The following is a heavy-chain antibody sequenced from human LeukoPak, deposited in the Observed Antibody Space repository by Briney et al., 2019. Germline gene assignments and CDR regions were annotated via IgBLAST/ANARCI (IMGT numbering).Heavy chain of an antibody. J-gene: IGHJ3*02. CDR1: GFTFSSYA. CDR2: ISYDGSNK. CDR3: AKDVCSSTSCYWPDAFDI. V-gene: IGHV3-30*04. Sequence: GGSLRLSCAASGFTFSSYAMHWVRQAPGKGLEWVAVISYDGSNKYYADSVKGRFTISRDNSKNTLYLQMNSLRAEDTAVYYCAKDVCSSTSCYWPDAFDIWGQGTMVTVSS. D-gene: IGHD2-2*01.